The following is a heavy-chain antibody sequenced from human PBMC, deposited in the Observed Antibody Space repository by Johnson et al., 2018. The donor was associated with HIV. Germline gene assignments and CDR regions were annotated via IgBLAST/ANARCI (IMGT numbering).Heavy chain of an antibody. J-gene: IGHJ3*02. CDR1: GFTVSSNY. CDR2: IYSGGST. Sequence: VQLVESGGGLVQPGGSLRLSCAASGFTVSSNYMSWVRQAPGKGLEWVSVIYSGGSTYYADSVEGRFTISRDNSKNRLYLQMNSLRDEDTAVYYCTTGRLLAAFDIWGHGTMVTVSS. CDR3: TTGRLLAAFDI. D-gene: IGHD2-21*02. V-gene: IGHV3-66*02.